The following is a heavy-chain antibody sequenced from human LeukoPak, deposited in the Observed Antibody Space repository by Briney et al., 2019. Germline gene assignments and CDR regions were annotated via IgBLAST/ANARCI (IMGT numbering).Heavy chain of an antibody. V-gene: IGHV3-23*01. CDR3: VKGGGIVIRYFDF. CDR1: GFTFSSYA. D-gene: IGHD3-22*01. Sequence: GGSLRLSCAASGFTFSSYAMSWVRQAPGKGLEWVSAISGSGGSTYYADSVKGRFTISRDNSKNTLYLQMNSLRAEDTAVYYCVKGGGIVIRYFDFWGQGTLVTVSS. J-gene: IGHJ4*02. CDR2: ISGSGGST.